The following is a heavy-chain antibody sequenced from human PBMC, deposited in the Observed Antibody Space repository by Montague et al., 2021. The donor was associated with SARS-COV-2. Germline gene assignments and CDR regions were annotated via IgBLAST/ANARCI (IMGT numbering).Heavy chain of an antibody. CDR2: IYHSGST. D-gene: IGHD3-22*01. J-gene: IGHJ6*02. V-gene: IGHV4-4*02. CDR3: AREPYYYDSSSLNFYCYGMDV. CDR1: GGSISSSNW. Sequence: SETLSLTCAVSGGSISSSNWWSWVRQPPGKGLEWIGEIYHSGSTNYNPSLKSRVTISVDKSKNQFSLKLSSVTAADTAVYYCAREPYYYDSSSLNFYCYGMDVWGQGTTVTVSS.